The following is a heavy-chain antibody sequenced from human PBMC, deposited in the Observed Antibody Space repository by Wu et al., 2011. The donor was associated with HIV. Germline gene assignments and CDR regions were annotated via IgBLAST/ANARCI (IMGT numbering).Heavy chain of an antibody. D-gene: IGHD3-10*01. Sequence: QVQLVQSGAEVKKPGSSVKVSCKASGGTFSSYAISWVRQAPGQGLEWMGRIIPIFGTANYAQKFQGRVTITTDESTSTAYMELSSLRSEDTAVYYCARSRRNPPPGSSLTMVRGVSYNGGYYYYGMDVWGQGTTVTVSS. CDR3: ARSRRNPPPGSSLTMVRGVSYNGGYYYYGMDV. V-gene: IGHV1-69*05. CDR2: IIPIFGTA. CDR1: GGTFSSYA. J-gene: IGHJ6*02.